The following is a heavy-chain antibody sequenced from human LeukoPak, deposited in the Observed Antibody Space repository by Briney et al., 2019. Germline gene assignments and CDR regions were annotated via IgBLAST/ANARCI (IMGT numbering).Heavy chain of an antibody. CDR1: GGSFSGYY. Sequence: SETLSLTCAVYGGSFSGYYWSWIRQPPGKGLEWIGEINHSGSTNYNPSLKSRVTISVDTSKNQFSLKLSSVTAADTAVYYCAGGMKGYCSSTSGAQAMVDVWGKGTTVTVSS. V-gene: IGHV4-34*01. CDR3: AGGMKGYCSSTSGAQAMVDV. D-gene: IGHD2-2*01. CDR2: INHSGST. J-gene: IGHJ6*04.